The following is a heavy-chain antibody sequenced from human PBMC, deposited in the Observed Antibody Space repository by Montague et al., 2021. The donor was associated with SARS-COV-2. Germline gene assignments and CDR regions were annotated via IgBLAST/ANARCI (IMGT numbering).Heavy chain of an antibody. CDR2: IYYSGST. J-gene: IGHJ5*02. V-gene: IGHV4-39*01. CDR3: ARPLNLYYYGSGSYGSWLDP. D-gene: IGHD3-10*01. CDR1: GGSISSSSYY. Sequence: SETLSLTCTVSGGSISSSSYYWGWIRQPPGKGLEWIGSIYYSGSTYYNPSLKSRVTISVDTSKNQFSLKLSSVTAADTAVYYCARPLNLYYYGSGSYGSWLDPWGQGTLVTVSS.